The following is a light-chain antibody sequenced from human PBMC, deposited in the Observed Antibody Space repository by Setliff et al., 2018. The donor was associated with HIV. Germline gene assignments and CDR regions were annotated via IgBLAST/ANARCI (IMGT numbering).Light chain of an antibody. Sequence: DIVMTQSPDSLAVSLGERATINCRSSQSVLYSSDNKNYLAWYQQKPGQPPKLLIYWASTRGSGVPDRFSGGGSGTAFTLTISSLQAEDVAIYYCQQYYTTPFTFGPGTKVDIK. J-gene: IGKJ3*01. CDR1: QSVLYSSDNKNY. CDR2: WAS. V-gene: IGKV4-1*01. CDR3: QQYYTTPFT.